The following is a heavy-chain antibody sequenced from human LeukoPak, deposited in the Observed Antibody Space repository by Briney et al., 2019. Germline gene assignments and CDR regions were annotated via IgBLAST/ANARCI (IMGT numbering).Heavy chain of an antibody. CDR1: GFTLSYYG. D-gene: IGHD2-8*01. V-gene: IGHV3-33*01. J-gene: IGHJ2*01. Sequence: GGSLRLSCTASGFTLSYYGMHWVRQAPGKGLELVALMWSDGSKTSYADSVKGRFTISRDVSRNTLYLQMNSLRAEDTALYYCARDADASAFYWYFDLWGRGTLVTVSS. CDR2: MWSDGSKT. CDR3: ARDADASAFYWYFDL.